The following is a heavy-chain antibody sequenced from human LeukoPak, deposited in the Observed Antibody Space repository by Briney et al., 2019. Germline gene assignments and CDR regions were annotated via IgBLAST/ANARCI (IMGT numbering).Heavy chain of an antibody. J-gene: IGHJ3*02. CDR1: GFTFSSYA. CDR3: AKDQYSSGLDAFDI. CDR2: ISGSGGST. Sequence: RPGGSLRLSCAASGFTFSSYAMSWARQAPGKGLEWVSAISGSGGSTYYADPVKGRFTISRDNSKNTLYLQMNSLRAEDTAVYYCAKDQYSSGLDAFDIWGQGTMVTVSS. V-gene: IGHV3-23*01. D-gene: IGHD6-19*01.